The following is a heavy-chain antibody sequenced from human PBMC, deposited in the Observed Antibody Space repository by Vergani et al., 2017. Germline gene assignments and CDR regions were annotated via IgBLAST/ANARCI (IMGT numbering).Heavy chain of an antibody. J-gene: IGHJ4*02. Sequence: QVQLQESGPGLVKPSETLSLTCTVSGGSLSSHYWSWIRQPPGKGLEWIGYIYYSGSTNYNPSLKSRVTISVDTSKNQFSLKLSSVTAADTAVYYCASLTRLYPYYFDYWGQGTLVTVSS. D-gene: IGHD3-16*02. CDR3: ASLTRLYPYYFDY. CDR2: IYYSGST. V-gene: IGHV4-59*11. CDR1: GGSLSSHY.